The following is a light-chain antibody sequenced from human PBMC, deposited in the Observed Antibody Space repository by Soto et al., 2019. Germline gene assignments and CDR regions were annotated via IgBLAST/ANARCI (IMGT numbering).Light chain of an antibody. CDR3: QHRSNWLGT. V-gene: IGKV3-11*01. Sequence: EIVLTQSPATLSLSPGERATLSCRASQSVGSFFAWYQQKSGQTPRLLIYDAFNRATGIPARFSGSGSGTDFTLTISRLEPEDFAVYYCQHRSNWLGTFGPGTKVDIK. CDR2: DAF. J-gene: IGKJ3*01. CDR1: QSVGSF.